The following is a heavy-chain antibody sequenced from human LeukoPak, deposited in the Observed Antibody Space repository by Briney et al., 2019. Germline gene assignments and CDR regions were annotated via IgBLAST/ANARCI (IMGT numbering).Heavy chain of an antibody. CDR1: GGSISSSSYY. CDR2: IYYSGST. J-gene: IGHJ4*02. D-gene: IGHD5-12*01. V-gene: IGHV4-39*01. CDR3: ARQSRGLVTTFDY. Sequence: SETLSLTCTVSGGSISSSSYYWRPIRQPPGKRLEWIGSIYYSGSTYYNPSLKSRVTISVDTSKNQFSLKLSSVTAADTAVYYCARQSRGLVTTFDYWGQGTLVTVSS.